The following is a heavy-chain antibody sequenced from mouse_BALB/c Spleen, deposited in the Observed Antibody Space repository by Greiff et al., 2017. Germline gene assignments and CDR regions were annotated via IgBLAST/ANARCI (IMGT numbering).Heavy chain of an antibody. V-gene: IGHV1-9*01. CDR2: ILPGSGST. D-gene: IGHD1-2*01. Sequence: QVQLQQSGAELMKPGASVKLSCKATGYTFSSYWIEWVKQRPGHGLEWIGEILPGSGSTNYNEKFKGKATFTADTSSNTAYMQLSSLTSEDSAVYYCARKEVYYGYDYWGQGTTLTVAA. CDR1: GYTFSSYW. J-gene: IGHJ2*01. CDR3: ARKEVYYGYDY.